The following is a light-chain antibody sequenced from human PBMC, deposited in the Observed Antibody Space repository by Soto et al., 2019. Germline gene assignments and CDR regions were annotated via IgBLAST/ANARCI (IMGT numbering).Light chain of an antibody. CDR2: GAS. CDR3: QQYGSSSWT. J-gene: IGKJ1*01. CDR1: QSVSSSY. Sequence: EIVLTQSPGTPSLSPGERATLSCRASQSVSSSYLAWYQQKAGQAPRLLIYGASSRATGIPDRFSGSGSGTDFTLTISRLEPEDFAVYYCQQYGSSSWTFGQGTKVEIK. V-gene: IGKV3-20*01.